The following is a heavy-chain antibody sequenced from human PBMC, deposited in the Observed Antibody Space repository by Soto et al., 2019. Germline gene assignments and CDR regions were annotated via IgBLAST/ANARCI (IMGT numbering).Heavy chain of an antibody. J-gene: IGHJ6*02. CDR3: AKDNYKFGAGTLQVLHYYYYGMDV. CDR1: GFTFSSYA. CDR2: ISGSGGST. V-gene: IGHV3-23*01. D-gene: IGHD6-13*01. Sequence: GGSLRLSCAASGFTFSSYAMSWVRQAPGKGLEWVSAISGSGGSTYYADSVKGRFTISRDNSKNTLYLQMNSLRAEDTAVYYCAKDNYKFGAGTLQVLHYYYYGMDVWGQGTTVTVSS.